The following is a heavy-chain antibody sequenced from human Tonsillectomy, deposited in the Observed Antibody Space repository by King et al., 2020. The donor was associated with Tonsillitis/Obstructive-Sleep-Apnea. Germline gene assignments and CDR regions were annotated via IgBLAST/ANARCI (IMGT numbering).Heavy chain of an antibody. V-gene: IGHV3-23*04. CDR3: EKMEEYSSGWYEGGFDY. CDR2: ISGSGGST. Sequence: VQLVESGGGLVQPGGSLRLSCAASGFTFSSYAMSWVRQAPGKGLEWVSAISGSGGSTYYADSVKGRFTISRDNSKNTLYLQMNSLRAEDTAVYYCEKMEEYSSGWYEGGFDYWGQGTLVTVSS. CDR1: GFTFSSYA. J-gene: IGHJ4*02. D-gene: IGHD6-19*01.